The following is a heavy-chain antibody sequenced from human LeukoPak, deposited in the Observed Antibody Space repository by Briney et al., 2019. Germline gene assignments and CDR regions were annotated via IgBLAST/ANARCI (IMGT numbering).Heavy chain of an antibody. CDR1: GGSISSGDYY. V-gene: IGHV4-30-4*01. CDR3: ARDSPGARGIDS. CDR2: IYYSGST. Sequence: SQTLSLTCTVSGGSISSGDYYWSWIRQPPGKGLEWIGYIYYSGSTYYNPSLKSRVTISVDTSKNQFSLKLSSVTAADTAVYYCARDSPGARGIDSWGQGTLVTVSS. J-gene: IGHJ4*02.